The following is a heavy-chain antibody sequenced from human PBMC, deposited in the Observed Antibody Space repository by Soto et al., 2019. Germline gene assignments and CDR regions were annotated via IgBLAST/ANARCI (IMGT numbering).Heavy chain of an antibody. J-gene: IGHJ4*02. CDR3: ARDLAAGDY. V-gene: IGHV1-46*01. CDR1: GYTFINYY. D-gene: IGHD6-13*01. Sequence: QVQLVQSGAEVKKPGASVKLSCKASGYTFINYYIHWVRQAPGQGLEWMEIFNPTSCSINYAQKFQGRVTLTMDTSTRTVYMELSSLRFDDTAVYYFARDLAAGDYWGQGTLVTVSS. CDR2: FNPTSCSI.